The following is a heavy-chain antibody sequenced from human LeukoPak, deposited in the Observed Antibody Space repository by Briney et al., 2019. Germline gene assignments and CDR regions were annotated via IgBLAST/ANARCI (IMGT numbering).Heavy chain of an antibody. Sequence: SQTLSLTCAVSGGSISSGGYSWSWIRQPPGKGLEWIGYIYHSGSTYYNPSLKSRVTIFVDASKNQFSLKLSSVTAADTAVYYCARQIYGSGKADYWGQGTLVTVSS. J-gene: IGHJ4*02. CDR3: ARQIYGSGKADY. D-gene: IGHD3-10*01. CDR1: GGSISSGGYS. V-gene: IGHV4-30-2*03. CDR2: IYHSGST.